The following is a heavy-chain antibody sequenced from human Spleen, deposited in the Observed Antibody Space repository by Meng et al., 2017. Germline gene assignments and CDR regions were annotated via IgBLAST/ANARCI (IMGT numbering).Heavy chain of an antibody. V-gene: IGHV3-7*01. CDR1: GFTFGTSW. Sequence: GESLKISCAASGFTFGTSWMDWVRQAPGKGLEWVASIKEDGSEKYYVDSVKGRFTISRDNAENSLHLQMNSLRDEDTAVYYCARDRGYWTFDIWGQGTMVNGSS. J-gene: IGHJ3*02. D-gene: IGHD5-12*01. CDR3: ARDRGYWTFDI. CDR2: IKEDGSEK.